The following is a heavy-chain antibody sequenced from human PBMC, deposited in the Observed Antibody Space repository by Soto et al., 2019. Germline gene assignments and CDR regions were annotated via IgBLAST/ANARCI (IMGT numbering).Heavy chain of an antibody. V-gene: IGHV1-69*12. CDR3: ARVVDDILTGNPLVDYYGMDV. J-gene: IGHJ6*02. D-gene: IGHD3-9*01. CDR1: GGTFSSYA. CDR2: IIPIFGTA. Sequence: QVQLVQSGAEVKKPGSSVKVSCKASGGTFSSYAISWVRQAPGQGLEWMGGIIPIFGTANYAQKFQGRVTTTADESTNTDYMQLSSLRSEDTAVYYCARVVDDILTGNPLVDYYGMDVWGQGTTVTVSS.